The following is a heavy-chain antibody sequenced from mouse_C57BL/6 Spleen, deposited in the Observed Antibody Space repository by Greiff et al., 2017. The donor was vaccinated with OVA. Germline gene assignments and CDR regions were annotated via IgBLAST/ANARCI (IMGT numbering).Heavy chain of an antibody. D-gene: IGHD5-1*01. V-gene: IGHV5-4*01. CDR1: GFTFSSYA. Sequence: DVMLVESGGGLVKPGGSLKLSCAASGFTFSSYAMSWVRPTPEKRLEWVATISDGGSYTYYPDNVKGRFTISRDNAKNNLYLQMSHLKSEDTAMYYCARDLEYYYAMDYWGQGTSVTVSS. CDR2: ISDGGSYT. J-gene: IGHJ4*01. CDR3: ARDLEYYYAMDY.